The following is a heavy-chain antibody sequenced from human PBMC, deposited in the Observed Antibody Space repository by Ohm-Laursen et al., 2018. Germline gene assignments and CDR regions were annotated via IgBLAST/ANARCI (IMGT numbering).Heavy chain of an antibody. D-gene: IGHD1-26*01. CDR3: AGRGY. J-gene: IGHJ4*02. CDR2: IYHSGDT. CDR1: GYSISSGYY. V-gene: IGHV4-38-2*01. Sequence: SETLSLTCAVSGYSISSGYYWGWIRQPPGKGLEWIGSIYHSGDTYYNPSLKSRVTISVDTSKNQFSLNLSSVTAADTAVYYCAGRGYWGQGTLVTVSS.